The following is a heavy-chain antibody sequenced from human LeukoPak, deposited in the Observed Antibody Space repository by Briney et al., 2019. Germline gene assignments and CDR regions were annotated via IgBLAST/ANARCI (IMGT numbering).Heavy chain of an antibody. Sequence: PSQTLSLTCTVSGGSISSGGYYWSWIRQHPGKGLEWIGYIYYSGSTYYNPSLKGRVTISVDTSKNQFSLKLSSVTAADTAVYYCARCRSGGSYFYYYYYGMDVWGQGTTVTVSS. D-gene: IGHD2-15*01. CDR3: ARCRSGGSYFYYYYYGMDV. V-gene: IGHV4-31*03. CDR2: IYYSGST. CDR1: GGSISSGGYY. J-gene: IGHJ6*02.